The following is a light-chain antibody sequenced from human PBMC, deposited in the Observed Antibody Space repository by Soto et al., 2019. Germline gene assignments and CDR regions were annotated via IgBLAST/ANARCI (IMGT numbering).Light chain of an antibody. CDR2: AAS. J-gene: IGKJ1*01. CDR1: QSVSDW. CDR3: QQYYSFPRT. Sequence: IQMTQSPSTLSASVGDRVTITCRASQSVSDWLAWYQQKPGNPPKLLIYAASSLQSGVPSRFSGSGSGTDFTLTISCLQPEDFATYYCQQYYSFPRTFGQGTKVDIK. V-gene: IGKV1-5*01.